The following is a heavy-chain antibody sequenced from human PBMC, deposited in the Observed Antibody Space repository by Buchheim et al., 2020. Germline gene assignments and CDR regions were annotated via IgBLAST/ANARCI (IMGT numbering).Heavy chain of an antibody. CDR3: ARADCTNGVCYLDY. CDR2: INHSGST. Sequence: QVQLQQWGAGLLKPSETLSLTCAVYGGSFSGYYWSWIRQPPGKGLGWIGEINHSGSTNSNPSLKSRVTISVEPSKNQFSLKLSSVTAADTAVYYCARADCTNGVCYLDYWGQGTL. CDR1: GGSFSGYY. D-gene: IGHD2-8*01. V-gene: IGHV4-34*01. J-gene: IGHJ4*02.